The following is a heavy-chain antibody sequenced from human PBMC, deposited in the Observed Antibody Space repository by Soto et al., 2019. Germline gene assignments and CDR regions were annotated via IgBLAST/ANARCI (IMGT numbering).Heavy chain of an antibody. D-gene: IGHD3-22*01. CDR2: ISGSGGST. V-gene: IGHV3-23*01. CDR3: ATDGYYDNSGYSDY. Sequence: EVQLLESGGGLVQPGGSLRLSCAASGFTFSSYAMSWVRQAPGKGLEWVSVISGSGGSTYYADSVKGRFTISRDNSKNTLYLQMNSLRAEDTAVYYCATDGYYDNSGYSDYWGQGTLVTVSS. CDR1: GFTFSSYA. J-gene: IGHJ4*02.